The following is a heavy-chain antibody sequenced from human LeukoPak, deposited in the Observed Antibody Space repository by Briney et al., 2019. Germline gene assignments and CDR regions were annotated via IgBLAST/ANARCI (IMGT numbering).Heavy chain of an antibody. J-gene: IGHJ4*02. Sequence: GGSLSLSCAAPGFTFSSYSMNWVRQAPGKGLEWVSSISSSSSYIYYADSVKGRFTISRDNAKNSLYLQMNSLRAEDTAVYYCAREGDSSSVNAYWSQGTLVTVSS. D-gene: IGHD6-6*01. V-gene: IGHV3-21*01. CDR1: GFTFSSYS. CDR2: ISSSSSYI. CDR3: AREGDSSSVNAY.